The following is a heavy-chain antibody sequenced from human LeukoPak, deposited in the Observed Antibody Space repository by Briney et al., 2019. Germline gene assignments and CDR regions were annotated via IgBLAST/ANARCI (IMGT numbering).Heavy chain of an antibody. J-gene: IGHJ4*02. CDR1: GFTFSTNA. CDR2: ISGSGAST. V-gene: IGHV3-23*01. Sequence: GGSLRLSCLTSGFTFSTNAMSWVRQAPGKGLEWISGISGSGASTYYADSVTGRFTISRDNSRNTLYLQMNSLRDDDTAVYYCARDGSYWGQGTLVTVSS. CDR3: ARDGSY.